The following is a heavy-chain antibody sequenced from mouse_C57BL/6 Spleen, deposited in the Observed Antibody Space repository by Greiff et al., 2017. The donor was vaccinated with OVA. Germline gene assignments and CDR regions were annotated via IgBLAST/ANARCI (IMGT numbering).Heavy chain of an antibody. J-gene: IGHJ2*01. CDR3: ARHYYGSWDY. CDR1: GFTFSSYT. CDR2: ISGGGGNT. V-gene: IGHV5-9*01. Sequence: EVKVEESGGGLVKPGGSLKLSCAASGFTFSSYTMSWVRQTPEKRLEWVATISGGGGNTYYPDSVKGRFTISRDNAKNTLYLQMSSLRSEDTALYYCARHYYGSWDYWGQGTTLTVSS. D-gene: IGHD1-1*01.